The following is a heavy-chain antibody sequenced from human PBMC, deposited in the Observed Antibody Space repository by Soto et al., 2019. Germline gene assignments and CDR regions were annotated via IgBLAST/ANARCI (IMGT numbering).Heavy chain of an antibody. CDR1: GGSISSYY. CDR2: IYYSGST. D-gene: IGHD2-21*02. V-gene: IGHV4-59*01. Sequence: QVQLQESGPGLVKPSETLSLTCTVSGGSISSYYWSLIRQPPGKGLEWSGYIYYSGSTNYNPSLKRRVTIAVDTSKNQFSLKLSSVTAADTAGYYCARVHCGGDCYGDYWGQGTLVTVSS. CDR3: ARVHCGGDCYGDY. J-gene: IGHJ4*02.